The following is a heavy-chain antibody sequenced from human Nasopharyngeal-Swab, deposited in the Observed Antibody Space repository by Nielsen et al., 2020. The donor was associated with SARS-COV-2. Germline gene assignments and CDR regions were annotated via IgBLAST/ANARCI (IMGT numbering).Heavy chain of an antibody. V-gene: IGHV3-48*01. CDR1: GFTFSTYS. CDR3: ARDPYGDYATGQFDY. J-gene: IGHJ4*02. CDR2: ITRSSSTK. Sequence: GESLKISCAASGFTFSTYSMNWVRQAPGKGLEWVSYITRSSSTKYYADSVKGRFTISRDKAKNSLYLQMDSLRAEDTALYYCARDPYGDYATGQFDYWGQGTLVTVSS. D-gene: IGHD4-17*01.